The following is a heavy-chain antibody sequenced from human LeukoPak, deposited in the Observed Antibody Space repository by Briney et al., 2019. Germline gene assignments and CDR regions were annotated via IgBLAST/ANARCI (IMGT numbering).Heavy chain of an antibody. Sequence: GGSLRLSCAASGFTFNTYAIHWVRQAPGKGLEWLALISYDGSNKYYADSVKGRFTISRDNSRNTLYLQMNSLRAEDTAVYYCARDRNGMDVWGKGTTVTVSS. CDR1: GFTFNTYA. CDR3: ARDRNGMDV. D-gene: IGHD1-14*01. J-gene: IGHJ6*04. V-gene: IGHV3-30*04. CDR2: ISYDGSNK.